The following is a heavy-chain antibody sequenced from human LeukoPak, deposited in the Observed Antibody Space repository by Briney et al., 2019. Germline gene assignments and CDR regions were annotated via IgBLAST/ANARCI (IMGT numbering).Heavy chain of an antibody. CDR2: IYYSGST. V-gene: IGHV4-59*01. J-gene: IGHJ4*02. D-gene: IGHD3-22*01. CDR1: GGSISSYY. CDR3: AADDYDSSGYYRPYFDY. Sequence: SSETLSLTCTVSGGSISSYYWSWLRQPPGKGLEWLGYIYYSGSTNYNPSLKSRVTISVDTSKNQFSLKQSSVTAADTAVYYCAADDYDSSGYYRPYFDYWGQGTLVTVSS.